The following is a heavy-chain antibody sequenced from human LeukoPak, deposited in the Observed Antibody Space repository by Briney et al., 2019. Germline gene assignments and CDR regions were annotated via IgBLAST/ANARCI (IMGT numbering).Heavy chain of an antibody. D-gene: IGHD3-10*01. CDR3: ARFLITVVRGVKVGGRFFDY. J-gene: IGHJ4*02. V-gene: IGHV4-34*01. Sequence: SETLSLTCAVYGGSFSGYYWSWIRQPPGEGLEWIGEINHSGSTNYNPSLKSRVTISVDTSKNQFSLKLSSVTAADTAVYYCARFLITVVRGVKVGGRFFDYWGQGTLVTVSS. CDR1: GGSFSGYY. CDR2: INHSGST.